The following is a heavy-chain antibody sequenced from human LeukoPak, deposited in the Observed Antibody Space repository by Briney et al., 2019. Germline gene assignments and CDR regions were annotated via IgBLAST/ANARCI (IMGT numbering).Heavy chain of an antibody. CDR1: GGSFSSGSYY. Sequence: SETLSLTCTVSGGSFSSGSYYWSWIRQPAGKGLEWIGRIETSGSTNYNPSLKSRVTISVDTSKNQFSLKLSSVTAADTAVYYCARVSTIFGVLITYYYFDYWGQGTLVTVSS. J-gene: IGHJ4*02. D-gene: IGHD3-3*01. V-gene: IGHV4-61*02. CDR3: ARVSTIFGVLITYYYFDY. CDR2: IETSGST.